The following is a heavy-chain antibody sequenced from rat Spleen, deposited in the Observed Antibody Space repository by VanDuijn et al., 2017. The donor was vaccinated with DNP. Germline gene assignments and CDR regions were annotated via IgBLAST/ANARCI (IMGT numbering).Heavy chain of an antibody. CDR1: GFTFSDYV. V-gene: IGHV5S13*01. CDR2: ISYDDRKT. Sequence: EVQLVESGGGLVQPGRSLKLSCAASGFTFSDYVMAWVRQAPTKGLEWVASISYDDRKTYYRDSVKGRFTISRDNAKNTLYLQMNSLRSEDTATYYCARETTTPHYYFDYWGQGVMVTVSS. CDR3: ARETTTPHYYFDY. D-gene: IGHD1-10*01. J-gene: IGHJ2*01.